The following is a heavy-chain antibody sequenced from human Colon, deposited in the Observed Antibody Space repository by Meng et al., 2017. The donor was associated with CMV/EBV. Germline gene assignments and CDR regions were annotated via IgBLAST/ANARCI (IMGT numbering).Heavy chain of an antibody. CDR1: GYTFAAHH. J-gene: IGHJ4*02. CDR3: VRESWYFDF. D-gene: IGHD6-13*01. CDR2: IYPQDGGT. V-gene: IGHV1-2*02. Sequence: QVPLVQAGTEVKKPGASVKVSCKTSGYTFAAHHLHWVRQAPGQGLEWMGWIYPQDGGTYFAQKFQDRVTLTRDTSITTAYMELSGLTSGDTASYYCVRESWYFDFWGEGTLVTVSS.